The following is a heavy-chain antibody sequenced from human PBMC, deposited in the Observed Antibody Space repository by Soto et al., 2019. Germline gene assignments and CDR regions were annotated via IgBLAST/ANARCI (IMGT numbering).Heavy chain of an antibody. CDR2: ISAYNGDT. V-gene: IGHV1-18*01. D-gene: IGHD1-7*01. Sequence: QVQLAQYGAEVKKPGASVKVSCKASGYTFTSYGISWVRQAPGQGLEWMGWISAYNGDTNYAQKLQGRVTMTTDTSTSNAYMELSSLRSDDTAVYYCARDGRITGTTFDYWGQGTLVTVSS. CDR1: GYTFTSYG. CDR3: ARDGRITGTTFDY. J-gene: IGHJ4*02.